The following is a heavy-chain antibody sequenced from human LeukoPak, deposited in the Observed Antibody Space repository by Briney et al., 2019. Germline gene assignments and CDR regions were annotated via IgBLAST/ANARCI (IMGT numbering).Heavy chain of an antibody. CDR2: INPGGGRP. Sequence: ASVKVSCKASGYTFTTYYIHWVRQTPGQGLEWMGIINPGGGRPTYAQKFQGRVTMTSDTSTSTAYMEVSSLRSEDTAVYYCAKNLNAGNYSLFYYYGMDVWGQGTKVPVSS. J-gene: IGHJ6*02. CDR3: AKNLNAGNYSLFYYYGMDV. D-gene: IGHD3-10*01. CDR1: GYTFTTYY. V-gene: IGHV1-46*01.